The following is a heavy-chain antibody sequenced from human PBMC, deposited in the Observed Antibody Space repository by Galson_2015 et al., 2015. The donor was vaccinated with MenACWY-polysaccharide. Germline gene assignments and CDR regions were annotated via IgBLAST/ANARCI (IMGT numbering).Heavy chain of an antibody. CDR2: IKSKTDGGTT. Sequence: SLRLSCAASGFTFSNAWMCWVRQAPGKGLEWVGRIKSKTDGGTTDYAAPVKGRFTISRDDSKNTLYLQMNSLKTEDTAVYYCTTAGSEWELRIDYWGQGTLVTVSS. D-gene: IGHD1-26*01. CDR3: TTAGSEWELRIDY. V-gene: IGHV3-15*01. J-gene: IGHJ4*02. CDR1: GFTFSNAW.